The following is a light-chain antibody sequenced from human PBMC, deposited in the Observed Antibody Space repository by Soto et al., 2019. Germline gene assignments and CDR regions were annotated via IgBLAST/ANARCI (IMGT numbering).Light chain of an antibody. CDR1: QSVSSN. Sequence: RVMTQSPASLSVSPGERATLSCRASQSVSSNLAWYQQKPGQAPRLLIYGASIRATGVPARFSGSGSGTDFTLTISSLQSEDFAIYYCLQYNSWPSMYTFGQGTKLEIK. CDR2: GAS. J-gene: IGKJ2*01. V-gene: IGKV3-15*01. CDR3: LQYNSWPSMYT.